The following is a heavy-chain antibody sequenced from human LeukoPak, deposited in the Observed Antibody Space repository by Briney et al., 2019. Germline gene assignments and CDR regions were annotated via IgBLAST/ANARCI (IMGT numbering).Heavy chain of an antibody. CDR2: INHSGST. D-gene: IGHD7-27*01. CDR1: GGSFSGYY. CDR3: AKWGSDDY. J-gene: IGHJ4*02. V-gene: IGHV4-34*01. Sequence: SETLSLTCAVYGGSFSGYYWSWIRQPPGKGLEWIGEINHSGSTNYNPSLRSRVTISVDTSKNQFSVKLSSVTAADTAVYYCAKWGSDDYWGQGTLVTVSS.